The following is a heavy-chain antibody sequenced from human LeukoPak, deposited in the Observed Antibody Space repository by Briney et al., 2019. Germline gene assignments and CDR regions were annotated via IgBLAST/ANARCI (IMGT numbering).Heavy chain of an antibody. Sequence: GASVKVSCKASGYTFTSYYMHWVRQAPGQGLEWMGIINPSGGSTSYAQKFQGRVTMTRDTSTSTVYMELSSLRSEDTAVYYCARDSCSGGSCYANWFDPWGQETLVTVSS. CDR1: GYTFTSYY. V-gene: IGHV1-46*01. CDR3: ARDSCSGGSCYANWFDP. CDR2: INPSGGST. J-gene: IGHJ5*02. D-gene: IGHD2-15*01.